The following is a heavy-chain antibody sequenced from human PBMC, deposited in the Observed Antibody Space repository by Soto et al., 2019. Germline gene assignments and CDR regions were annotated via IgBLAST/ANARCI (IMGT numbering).Heavy chain of an antibody. D-gene: IGHD3-10*01. CDR1: GYTFTSYA. CDR2: INAGNGNT. V-gene: IGHV1-3*01. CDR3: ARASIAAAGRGVVYSYYGMDV. Sequence: QVQLVQSGAEVKKPGASVKVSCKASGYTFTSYAMHWVRQAPGQRLEWMGWINAGNGNTKYSQKFQGRVTITRDTAAXXAXMXPSRLRSEDTAVYYCARASIAAAGRGVVYSYYGMDVWGQGTTVPVSS. J-gene: IGHJ6*02.